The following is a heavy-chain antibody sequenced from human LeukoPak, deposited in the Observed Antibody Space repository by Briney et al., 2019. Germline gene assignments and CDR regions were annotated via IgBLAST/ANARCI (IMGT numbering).Heavy chain of an antibody. D-gene: IGHD2-15*01. CDR2: INHSGST. CDR1: GGSFSGYY. J-gene: IGHJ4*02. CDR3: ASSCSGGTCSTPTRLDY. Sequence: SETLSLTCAVYGGSFSGYYWSWIRQPPGKGLEWIGEINHSGSTNYNPSLKSRVTISVDTSKNQFSLKLSSVTAADTAVYYCASSCSGGTCSTPTRLDYWGQGTLVTVSS. V-gene: IGHV4-34*01.